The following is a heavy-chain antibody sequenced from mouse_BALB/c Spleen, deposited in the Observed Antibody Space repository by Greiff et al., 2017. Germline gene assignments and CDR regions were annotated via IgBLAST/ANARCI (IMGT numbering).Heavy chain of an antibody. CDR3: ARIARTYWYFDV. Sequence: QVTLKVSGPGILQPSQTLSLTCSFSGFSLSTSGMSVGWIRQPSGKGLEWLAHIWWNDDKYYNPALKSRLTISKDTSNNQVFLKIASVVTADTATYYCARIARTYWYFDVWGAGTTVTVSS. D-gene: IGHD3-3*01. CDR2: IWWNDDK. CDR1: GFSLSTSGMS. J-gene: IGHJ1*01. V-gene: IGHV8-8*01.